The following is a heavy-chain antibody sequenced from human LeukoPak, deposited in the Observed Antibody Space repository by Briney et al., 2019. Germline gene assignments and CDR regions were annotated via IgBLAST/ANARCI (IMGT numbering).Heavy chain of an antibody. Sequence: GGSLRLSCAASGFTFSNCNMNWVRQAPGKGLQHVSAISSNGGSTYYANSVKGRFTISRDNSKNTLYLQMGSLRAEDMAVYYCARVGASLPDAFDVWGQGTMVTVSS. CDR2: ISSNGGST. J-gene: IGHJ3*01. D-gene: IGHD4/OR15-4a*01. CDR1: GFTFSNCN. V-gene: IGHV3-64*01. CDR3: ARVGASLPDAFDV.